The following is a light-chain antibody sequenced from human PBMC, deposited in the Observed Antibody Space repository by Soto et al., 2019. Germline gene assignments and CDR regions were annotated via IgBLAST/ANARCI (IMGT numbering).Light chain of an antibody. CDR1: QGISNY. CDR2: AAS. CDR3: QKYNSAPYT. Sequence: DIQMTQSPSSLSASVGDRVTITCRASQGISNYLAWYQQKPGKVPKLLIYAASTLQSGVPSRFSGSGSGTDFTLTISSLQPEDVATYSGQKYNSAPYTFGQGTRLEIK. V-gene: IGKV1-27*01. J-gene: IGKJ2*01.